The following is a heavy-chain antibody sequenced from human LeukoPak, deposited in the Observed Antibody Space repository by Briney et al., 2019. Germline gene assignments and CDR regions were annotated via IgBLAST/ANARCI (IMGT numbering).Heavy chain of an antibody. D-gene: IGHD1-26*01. CDR3: ARDQNSLGDY. CDR1: GFTFSSYA. V-gene: IGHV3-33*08. Sequence: GGSLRLSCAASGFTFSSYAMSWVRQAPGKGLEWVAMIWYDGSNEFYADSVKGRFTISRDNSKNTLYLQMSSLRAEDTAVYYCARDQNSLGDYWGQGTLVTVSS. J-gene: IGHJ4*02. CDR2: IWYDGSNE.